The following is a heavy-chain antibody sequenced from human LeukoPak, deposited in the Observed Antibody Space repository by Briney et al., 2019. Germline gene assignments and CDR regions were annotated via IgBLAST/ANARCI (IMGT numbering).Heavy chain of an antibody. J-gene: IGHJ4*02. Sequence: GGSLRLSCAASGFTFSDYYMSWIRQAPGKGLEWVSYISSSGSTIYYADSVKGRFTISRDNAKNSLYLQMNSLRAEDTAVYYCATDSGSYGVRSPPDYWGQGTLVTVSS. CDR2: ISSSGSTI. V-gene: IGHV3-11*04. CDR3: ATDSGSYGVRSPPDY. D-gene: IGHD1-26*01. CDR1: GFTFSDYY.